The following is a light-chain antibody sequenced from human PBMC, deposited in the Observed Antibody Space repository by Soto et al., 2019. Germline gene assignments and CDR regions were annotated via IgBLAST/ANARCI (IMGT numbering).Light chain of an antibody. CDR1: QTVDTNY. V-gene: IGKV3-20*01. Sequence: EIVLTQSPGTLSLSPGERAILSCRASQTVDTNYLAWYQQIPGQAPRLLIYGASTRATGIPDRFSGSGSGTDFTLTISRLDPEDSAVYYCQQYATSPWTFGQGTKVEIK. CDR2: GAS. CDR3: QQYATSPWT. J-gene: IGKJ1*01.